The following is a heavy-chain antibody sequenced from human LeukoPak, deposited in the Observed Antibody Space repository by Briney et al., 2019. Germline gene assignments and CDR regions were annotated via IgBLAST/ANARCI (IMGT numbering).Heavy chain of an antibody. J-gene: IGHJ4*02. CDR1: GFTFSSYA. CDR2: LSGSGGST. D-gene: IGHD3-22*01. V-gene: IGHV3-23*01. CDR3: ARGGSYYYGTSAYFAY. Sequence: GGSLRLSCAASGFTFSSYAMICVRQAPGKGLEWVSALSGSGGSTYYSDSVKGRFTIYRDNSKNTLYLQMNSLRDEDTAVYYCARGGSYYYGTSAYFAYWGQGTLVTVSS.